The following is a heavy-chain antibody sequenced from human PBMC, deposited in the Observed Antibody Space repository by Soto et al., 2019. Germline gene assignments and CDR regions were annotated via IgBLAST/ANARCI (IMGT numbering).Heavy chain of an antibody. CDR3: ARDSADYGSGSDYFDY. V-gene: IGHV3-30-3*01. CDR1: GFTFSSYA. D-gene: IGHD3-10*01. J-gene: IGHJ4*02. CDR2: ISYDGSNK. Sequence: QVQLVESGGGVVQPGRSLRLSCAASGFTFSSYAMHWVRQAPGKGLEWVAVISYDGSNKYYADSVKGRFTISRDKSKDTLYLQMNSLRAEDTAVYYCARDSADYGSGSDYFDYWGQETLVSVSS.